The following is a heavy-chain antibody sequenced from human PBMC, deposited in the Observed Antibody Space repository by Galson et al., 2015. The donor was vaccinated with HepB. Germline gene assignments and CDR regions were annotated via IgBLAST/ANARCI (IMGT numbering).Heavy chain of an antibody. CDR3: ARDLYSYAADYYYHNGLDV. CDR1: GFTFSNYA. J-gene: IGHJ6*02. CDR2: ISYDATKK. Sequence: SLRLSCAASGFTFSNYAMHWVRQTPGKGLEWVAVISYDATKKYYIDDVKGRFSITTDNSKGTVYLQMSSLRAEDTAVYYCARDLYSYAADYYYHNGLDVWGQGTTVTASS. D-gene: IGHD3-22*01. V-gene: IGHV3-30-3*01.